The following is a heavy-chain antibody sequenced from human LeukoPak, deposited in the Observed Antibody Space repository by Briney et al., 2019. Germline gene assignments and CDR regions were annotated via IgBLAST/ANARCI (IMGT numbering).Heavy chain of an antibody. CDR2: ISYDGSNK. V-gene: IGHV3-30-3*01. CDR1: GFTFSSYA. Sequence: GGSLRLSCAASGFTFSSYAMHWVRQAPGKGLEWVAVISYDGSNKYYADSVKGRFTISRDNSKNTLYLQMNSLRAEDTAVYYCAKDRGYPNYYYMDVWGKGTTVTVSS. CDR3: AKDRGYPNYYYMDV. D-gene: IGHD3-10*01. J-gene: IGHJ6*03.